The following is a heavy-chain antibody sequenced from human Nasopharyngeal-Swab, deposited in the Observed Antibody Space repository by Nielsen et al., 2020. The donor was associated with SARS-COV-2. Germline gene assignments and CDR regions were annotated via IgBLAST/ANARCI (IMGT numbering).Heavy chain of an antibody. D-gene: IGHD2-15*01. CDR1: GGSISSYY. J-gene: IGHJ6*03. Sequence: SETPSLTCTVSGGSISSYYWSWIRQPPGKGLEWIGYIYYSGSTNYNPSLKSRVTISVDTSKNQFSLKLSSVTAADTAVYYCARDSTPVYYYYYMDVWGKGTTVTVSS. CDR2: IYYSGST. CDR3: ARDSTPVYYYYYMDV. V-gene: IGHV4-59*01.